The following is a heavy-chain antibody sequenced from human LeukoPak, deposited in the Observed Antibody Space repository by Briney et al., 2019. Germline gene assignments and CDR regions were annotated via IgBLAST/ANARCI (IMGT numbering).Heavy chain of an antibody. J-gene: IGHJ4*02. V-gene: IGHV4-34*01. Sequence: SETLSLTCAVYGGSFSGYYWSWIRQPPGKGLEWIGEINHSGSTNYNPSLKSRVTISVDTSKNQFSLKLSSVTAADTAVYYCARDRDSSGSYWGQGTLVTVSS. CDR2: INHSGST. CDR3: ARDRDSSGSY. D-gene: IGHD6-19*01. CDR1: GGSFSGYY.